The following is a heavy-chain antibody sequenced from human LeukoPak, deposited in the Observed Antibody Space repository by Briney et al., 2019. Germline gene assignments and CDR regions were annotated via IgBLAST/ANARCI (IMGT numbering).Heavy chain of an antibody. D-gene: IGHD1-20*01. CDR3: ARAWHNTWNDY. CDR1: GFTFSSYG. V-gene: IGHV3-33*01. CDR2: IWYDGSNK. Sequence: GGSLRLSCAASGFTFSSYGMHWVRQAPGKGLEWVAVIWYDGSNKYYADSVKGRFTISRDNSKNTLYLQMNSLRVEDTAVYYCARAWHNTWNDYWGQGNLVNVS. J-gene: IGHJ4*02.